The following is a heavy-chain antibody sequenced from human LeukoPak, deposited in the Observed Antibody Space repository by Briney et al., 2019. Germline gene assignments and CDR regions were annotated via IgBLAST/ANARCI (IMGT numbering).Heavy chain of an antibody. D-gene: IGHD2/OR15-2a*01. CDR2: TYYRSKWYN. J-gene: IGHJ4*02. V-gene: IGHV6-1*01. CDR1: GDSVSSNSAA. CDR3: ARGIRDFDF. Sequence: SPTLSLTFAISGDSVSSNSAAWNWLRQSPSRGLEWLGRTYYRSKWYNDYAVSVRSRITINPDTSKNQFSLQLTSGTPEDTAVYYCARGIRDFDFWGQGTLVTVSS.